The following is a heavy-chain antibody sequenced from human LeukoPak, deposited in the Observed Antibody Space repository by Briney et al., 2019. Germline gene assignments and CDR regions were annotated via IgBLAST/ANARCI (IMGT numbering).Heavy chain of an antibody. CDR1: GFTFSSYA. D-gene: IGHD1-26*01. CDR2: ISGSGGST. CDR3: AKDVGKWESLHFFDY. V-gene: IGHV3-23*01. Sequence: GGSLRLSCAASGFTFSSYAMSWVRQAPGKGLEWVSAISGSGGSTYYADSVKGRFTISRDNSKYTLYLQMNSLRGDDTAVYYCAKDVGKWESLHFFDYWGQGTLVTVSS. J-gene: IGHJ4*02.